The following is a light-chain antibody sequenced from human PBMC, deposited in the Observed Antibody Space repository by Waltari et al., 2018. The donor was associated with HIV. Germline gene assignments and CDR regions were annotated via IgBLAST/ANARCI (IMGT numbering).Light chain of an antibody. J-gene: IGKJ3*01. V-gene: IGKV1-39*01. CDR3: LQTYSPPLT. CDR1: HHINTF. CDR2: DAS. Sequence: DIQMTQFPSSLSASVGDRVTISCRASHHINTFLNWYQQRPGKAPNLLIYDASLRSGVPSRFSGSGSGTDFTLTISSLQPEDFATYYCLQTYSPPLTFGPGTKVDMK.